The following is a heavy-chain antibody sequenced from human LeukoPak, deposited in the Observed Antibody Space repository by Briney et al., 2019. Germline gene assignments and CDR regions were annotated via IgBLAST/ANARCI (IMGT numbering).Heavy chain of an antibody. Sequence: PGGSLRLSCVASQFSFSSYCFSWVRQAPGKGLEWVANINQDGTHKDYVDSVRGRFTISRDSADNSVHLQMNSLRAEDTAVYYCARGFPGARFDYYYGMDVWGQGTTVTVSS. CDR3: ARGFPGARFDYYYGMDV. V-gene: IGHV3-7*01. D-gene: IGHD3-10*01. CDR1: QFSFSSYC. CDR2: INQDGTHK. J-gene: IGHJ6*02.